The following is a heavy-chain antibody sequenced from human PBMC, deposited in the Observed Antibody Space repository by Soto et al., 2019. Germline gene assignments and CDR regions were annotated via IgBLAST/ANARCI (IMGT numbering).Heavy chain of an antibody. V-gene: IGHV1-2*02. J-gene: IGHJ3*02. CDR2: INPNSGGP. CDR1: RDTVTGYY. CDR3: ARARIPDAFDI. Sequence: QVHLVQSGAEVKKSRASLNVSCKSSRDTVTGYYMHWVRQAPGQGLEWMGWINPNSGGPNYAQSFQGRVTMTRDTSISTVYIELSRLRSDDTAVYYCARARIPDAFDIWGQGTMVTVSS.